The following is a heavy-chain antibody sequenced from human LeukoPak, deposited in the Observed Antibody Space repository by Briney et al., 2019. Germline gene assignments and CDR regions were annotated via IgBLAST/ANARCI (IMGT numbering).Heavy chain of an antibody. Sequence: ASVKVSCKVSGYTLTELSMHWVRQAPGKGLEWMGGFDPEDGETIYAQKFQGRVTMTEATSTDTAYMELSSLRSEDTAVYYCATWSRWLLLYYFDYWGQGTLVTVSS. V-gene: IGHV1-24*01. J-gene: IGHJ4*02. CDR1: GYTLTELS. CDR3: ATWSRWLLLYYFDY. D-gene: IGHD3-22*01. CDR2: FDPEDGET.